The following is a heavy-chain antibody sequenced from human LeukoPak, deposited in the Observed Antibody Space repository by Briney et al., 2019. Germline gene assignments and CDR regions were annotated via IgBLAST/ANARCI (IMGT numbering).Heavy chain of an antibody. CDR3: TRDQTPYY. Sequence: GGSLRLSCTASGFTFGDYAMTWVRQAPGKGLEWVGFIRSKVYGGTPEYAASVKGRFTISRDDSQGIAYLQVNSLKTEDTAVYYCTRDQTPYYWGQGTLVTVSS. V-gene: IGHV3-49*04. J-gene: IGHJ4*02. CDR2: IRSKVYGGTP. CDR1: GFTFGDYA.